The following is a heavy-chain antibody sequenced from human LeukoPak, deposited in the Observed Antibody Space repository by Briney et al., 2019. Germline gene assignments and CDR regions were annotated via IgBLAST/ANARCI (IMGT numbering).Heavy chain of an antibody. CDR1: GYSFTSYW. D-gene: IGHD6-19*01. V-gene: IGHV5-51*01. J-gene: IGHJ6*03. CDR2: IYPGDSDT. Sequence: GESLKISCQGSGYSFTSYWIGWVRQMPGKGLEWMGIIYPGDSDTRYSPSFQGQVTISADKSISTAYLQWSSLKASDTAMYYCARHGSSGWSRDYYYYYMDVWGKGTTVTVSS. CDR3: ARHGSSGWSRDYYYYYMDV.